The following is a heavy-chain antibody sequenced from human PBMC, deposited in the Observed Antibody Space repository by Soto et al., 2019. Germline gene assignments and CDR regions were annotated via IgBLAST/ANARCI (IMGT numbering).Heavy chain of an antibody. Sequence: QVQLVESGGGVVQPGRSLRLSCAASGFTFSSYAMHWVRQAPGKGLEWVAVISYDGSNKYYADSVKGRLTISRDNSKNTLYLQMNSLRAEDTAVYYCARDTREGYYDFWSGYLYGGDFDYWGQGTLVTVSS. CDR3: ARDTREGYYDFWSGYLYGGDFDY. J-gene: IGHJ4*02. CDR1: GFTFSSYA. V-gene: IGHV3-30-3*01. D-gene: IGHD3-3*01. CDR2: ISYDGSNK.